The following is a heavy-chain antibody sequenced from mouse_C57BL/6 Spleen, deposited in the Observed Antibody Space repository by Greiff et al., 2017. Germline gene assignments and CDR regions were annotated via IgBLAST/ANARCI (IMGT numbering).Heavy chain of an antibody. CDR2: IDPSDSYT. J-gene: IGHJ3*01. Sequence: QVQLQQPGAELVMPGASVKLSCKASGYTFTSYWMHWVKQRPGQGLEWIGEIDPSDSYTNYNQKFKGKSTLTVDKSSSTAYMQHSSLTSEESAVYYCARRTAHATWFAYWGQGTLVTVSA. CDR1: GYTFTSYW. CDR3: ARRTAHATWFAY. V-gene: IGHV1-69*01. D-gene: IGHD3-2*02.